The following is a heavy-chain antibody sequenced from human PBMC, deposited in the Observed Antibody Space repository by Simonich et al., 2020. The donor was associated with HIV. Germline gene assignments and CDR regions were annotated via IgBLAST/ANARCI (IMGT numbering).Heavy chain of an antibody. V-gene: IGHV4-34*01. CDR2: IDDSGSP. CDR3: AREVGYYPPHLEENNAFDF. J-gene: IGHJ3*01. Sequence: QVQLQQWGAGLLKPSETLSLTCAVYGGSSSGYYWSWIRQPPGKGLEWIGDIDDSGSPNYKPSLKSRVTISVDTSKKQFSLKLNSVTVADTAVYYCAREVGYYPPHLEENNAFDFWGQGTLVTVSS. D-gene: IGHD3-10*01. CDR1: GGSSSGYY.